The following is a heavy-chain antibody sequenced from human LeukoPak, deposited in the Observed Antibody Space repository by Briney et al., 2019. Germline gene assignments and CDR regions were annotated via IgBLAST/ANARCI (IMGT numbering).Heavy chain of an antibody. CDR2: IYDSGST. D-gene: IGHD3-22*01. J-gene: IGHJ4*02. CDR3: ARQSISGSSLSYFDY. V-gene: IGHV4-59*01. Sequence: SETLSLTCTVSGGSISSYYWSWIRQPPGKGLEWIGNIYDSGSTNYNPSLKSRLTISADTSKNQCSLKLSSVTAADTAVYYCARQSISGSSLSYFDYWGQGTLVTVSS. CDR1: GGSISSYY.